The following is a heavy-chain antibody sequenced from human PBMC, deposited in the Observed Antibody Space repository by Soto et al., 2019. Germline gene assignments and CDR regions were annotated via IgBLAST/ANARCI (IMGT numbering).Heavy chain of an antibody. CDR2: IDPSDSYT. D-gene: IGHD3-22*01. Sequence: GESLKISWKGSGYSFTIYWLRRVRQVPGKGLEGKGRIDPSDSYTHNRQSCQSNFSVSADKCSCTAYLQCSSLKASDNAMYYCARHXPYDSSGDKYYYYGMDGWGQGTTVTVSS. V-gene: IGHV5-10-1*01. J-gene: IGHJ6*02. CDR3: ARHXPYDSSGDKYYYYGMDG. CDR1: GYSFTIYW.